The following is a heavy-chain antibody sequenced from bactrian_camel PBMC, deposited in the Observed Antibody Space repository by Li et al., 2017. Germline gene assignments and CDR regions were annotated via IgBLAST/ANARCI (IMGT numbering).Heavy chain of an antibody. CDR3: LSSLGSDEGY. Sequence: VESGGGSVQTGGSLRLSCVASGWTYSSNCMAWFRQAPGKEREAVAAIYTDGYITYYADSLKGRFTISRDNAKNTLYLQLNSLQTEDTAMYYCLSSLGSDEGYWGQGTQVTVS. CDR1: GWTYSSNC. CDR2: IYTDGYIT. J-gene: IGHJ4*01. D-gene: IGHD5*01. V-gene: IGHV3S54*01.